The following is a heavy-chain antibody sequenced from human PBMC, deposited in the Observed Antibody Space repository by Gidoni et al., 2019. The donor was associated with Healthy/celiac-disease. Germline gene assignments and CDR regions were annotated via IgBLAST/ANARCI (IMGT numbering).Heavy chain of an antibody. Sequence: EVQLVESGGGLVTPGRSLRLSCTASRFTCGDYAMSWFRQAPGKGLEWVGFIRSKAYGGTTEYAASVKGRFTISRDDSKSIAYLQMHSLKTEDTAVYYCTPRLDYFDYWGQGTLVTVSS. CDR1: RFTCGDYA. V-gene: IGHV3-49*05. CDR3: TPRLDYFDY. J-gene: IGHJ4*02. CDR2: IRSKAYGGTT. D-gene: IGHD3-22*01.